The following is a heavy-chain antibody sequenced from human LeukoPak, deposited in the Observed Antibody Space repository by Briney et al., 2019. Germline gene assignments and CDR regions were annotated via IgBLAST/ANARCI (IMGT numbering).Heavy chain of an antibody. CDR3: ARADY. CDR1: GFSFRDYE. V-gene: IGHV3-48*03. J-gene: IGHJ4*02. CDR2: ISITSNTI. Sequence: GGSLRLSCAASGFSFRDYEMNWVRQAPGKGLEWVSYISITSNTIHYADSVKGRFTISRDNAKNSLYLQMNSLRAEDTAVYYCARADYWGQGTLVTVSS.